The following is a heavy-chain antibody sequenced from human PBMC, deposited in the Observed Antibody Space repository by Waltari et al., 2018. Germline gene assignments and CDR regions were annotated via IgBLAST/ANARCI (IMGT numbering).Heavy chain of an antibody. CDR3: ARLAPKTYRSPVPGRDYYYGLDV. CDR1: GFTYSYHW. D-gene: IGHD6-13*01. J-gene: IGHJ6*02. V-gene: IGHV3-74*01. CDR2: INGDGSTS. Sequence: EEQLVESGGGLVQPGDSLRLSCAASGFTYSYHWMHWVRRAPGKGLVWVSRINGDGSTSNYADSVKGRFTISRDNTKKTLYLQMKRLRVEDTAVYYCARLAPKTYRSPVPGRDYYYGLDVWGQGTTVTVSS.